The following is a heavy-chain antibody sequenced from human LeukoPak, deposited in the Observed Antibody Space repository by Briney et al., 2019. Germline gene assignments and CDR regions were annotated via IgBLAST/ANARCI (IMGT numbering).Heavy chain of an antibody. J-gene: IGHJ5*02. CDR3: ATVNPQYCSSTSCSFNWFDP. V-gene: IGHV1-24*01. CDR1: GYTLTELS. CDR2: FDPEDGET. D-gene: IGHD2-2*01. Sequence: ASVKVSSKVSGYTLTELSMHWVRQAPGKGLEWMGGFDPEDGETIYAQKFQGRVTMTEDTSTDTAYMELSSLRSEDTAVYYCATVNPQYCSSTSCSFNWFDPWGQGTLVTVSS.